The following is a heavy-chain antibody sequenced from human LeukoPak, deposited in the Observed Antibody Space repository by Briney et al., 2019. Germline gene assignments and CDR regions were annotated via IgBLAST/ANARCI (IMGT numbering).Heavy chain of an antibody. CDR3: ARVPFSDYYDSSGYYYTPFDY. V-gene: IGHV4-59*12. D-gene: IGHD3-22*01. CDR2: IYYSGST. J-gene: IGHJ4*02. CDR1: GGSISSYY. Sequence: SETLSLTCTVSGGSISSYYWSWMRQPPGKGLEWIGYIYYSGSTYYNPSLKSRVTISVDTSKNQFSLKLSSVTAADTAVYYCARVPFSDYYDSSGYYYTPFDYWGQGTLVTVSS.